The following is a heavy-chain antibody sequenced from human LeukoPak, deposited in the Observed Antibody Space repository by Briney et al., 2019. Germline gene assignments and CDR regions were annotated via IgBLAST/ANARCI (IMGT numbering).Heavy chain of an antibody. CDR1: GFTFDYYS. J-gene: IGHJ4*02. Sequence: PGGSLRLSCAASGFTFDYYSMHWVRQAPGKSLEWVSGISWNSGSIGYADSVKGRFTISRYNAKNSLYLQMNSLRAEDTALYYCAKDIDKFYFDYWGQGTLVTVSS. CDR2: ISWNSGSI. CDR3: AKDIDKFYFDY. D-gene: IGHD3-9*01. V-gene: IGHV3-9*01.